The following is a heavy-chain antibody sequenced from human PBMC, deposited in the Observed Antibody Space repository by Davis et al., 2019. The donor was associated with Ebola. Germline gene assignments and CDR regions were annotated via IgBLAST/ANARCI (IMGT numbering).Heavy chain of an antibody. J-gene: IGHJ6*02. D-gene: IGHD2-21*01. CDR1: GGSISSYY. CDR3: ARDQVVVITKEGLYYYGMDV. V-gene: IGHV4-4*07. CDR2: IYTSGST. Sequence: PSETLSLTCTVSGGSISSYYWSWIRQPAGKGLEWIGHIYTSGSTNSNPSLKSRVTISVDTSKNQFSLKLSSVTAADTAVYYCARDQVVVITKEGLYYYGMDVWGQGTTVTVSS.